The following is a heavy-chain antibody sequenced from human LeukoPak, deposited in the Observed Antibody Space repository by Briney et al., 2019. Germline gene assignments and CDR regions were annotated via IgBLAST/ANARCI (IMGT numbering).Heavy chain of an antibody. J-gene: IGHJ4*02. CDR3: AKEGSLSLDY. Sequence: GGCLRLSCAASGFTFSSYAINWVRQAPGKGLEWVSSITGSGDRTYYTDSVRGRFTISRDNSRNTLYLQMNSLRAEDTALYFCAKEGSLSLDYWGQGTLVTVSS. CDR2: ITGSGDRT. V-gene: IGHV3-23*01. CDR1: GFTFSSYA.